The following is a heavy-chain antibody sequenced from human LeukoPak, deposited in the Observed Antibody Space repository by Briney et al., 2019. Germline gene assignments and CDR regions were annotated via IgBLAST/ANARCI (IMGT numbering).Heavy chain of an antibody. CDR3: ASLSGFADAFDI. D-gene: IGHD3-9*01. J-gene: IGHJ3*02. CDR1: GFSFSSHW. CDR2: ISGSGVST. V-gene: IGHV3-23*01. Sequence: GGSLRLSCTASGFSFSSHWMHWVRHGPGKGLEGVSAISGSGVSTYYADSVKGRFTISRDNSKNTLYLQMNSLRAEDTAIYYCASLSGFADAFDIWGQGTTVTVSS.